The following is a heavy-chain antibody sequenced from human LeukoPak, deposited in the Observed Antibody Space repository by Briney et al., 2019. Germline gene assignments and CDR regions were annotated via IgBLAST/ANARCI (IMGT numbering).Heavy chain of an antibody. CDR3: ARPNRGYCSGGSCYGS. Sequence: ASVKVSCKASGGTFSSYAISWVRQAPGQGLEWMGRIIPILGIANYAQKFQGRVTITADKSTSTAYMELSSLRSEDTAVYYCARPNRGYCSGGSCYGSWGQGTLVTVSS. D-gene: IGHD2-15*01. V-gene: IGHV1-69*04. J-gene: IGHJ4*02. CDR2: IIPILGIA. CDR1: GGTFSSYA.